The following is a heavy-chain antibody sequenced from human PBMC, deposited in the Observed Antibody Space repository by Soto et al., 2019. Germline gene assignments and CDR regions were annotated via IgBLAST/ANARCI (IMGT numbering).Heavy chain of an antibody. CDR3: ARGVESDAFDI. V-gene: IGHV1-69*02. J-gene: IGHJ3*02. CDR2: IIPILGIA. Sequence: QVQLVQSGAEVKKPGSSVKVSCKASGGTFSSYTISWVRQAPGQGLEWMGRIIPILGIANYAQKFQGRVTITADKSPSTDYMELSSLRSEDTAVYYCARGVESDAFDIWGQGTMVTVSS. CDR1: GGTFSSYT.